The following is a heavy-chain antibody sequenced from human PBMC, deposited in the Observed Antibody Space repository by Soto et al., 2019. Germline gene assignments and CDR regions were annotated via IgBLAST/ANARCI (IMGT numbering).Heavy chain of an antibody. CDR2: ISYDGSNK. V-gene: IGHV3-30*18. CDR3: AKLGRGYSYGVDDFDY. Sequence: QVQLVESGGGVVQPGRSLRLSCAASGFTFSSYGMHWVRQAPGKGLEWVAVISYDGSNKYYADSVKGRFTISRDNSKNTLYLQMNSLRAEDTAVYYCAKLGRGYSYGVDDFDYWGQGTLVTVSS. CDR1: GFTFSSYG. D-gene: IGHD5-18*01. J-gene: IGHJ4*02.